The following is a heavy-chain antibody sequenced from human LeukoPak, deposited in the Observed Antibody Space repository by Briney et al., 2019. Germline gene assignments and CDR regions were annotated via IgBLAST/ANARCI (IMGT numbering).Heavy chain of an antibody. CDR3: ARERVGATDY. CDR1: GFAFSSYG. J-gene: IGHJ4*02. CDR2: IKQERSEK. D-gene: IGHD1-26*01. Sequence: GGSLRLSCAASGFAFSSYGMSGGRQSPGKGREWVGNIKQERSEKYYVDSVKGRFTISRDNAKHALYLHMNSLRSEDTAVYYCARERVGATDYWGQGTLVTVSS. V-gene: IGHV3-7*01.